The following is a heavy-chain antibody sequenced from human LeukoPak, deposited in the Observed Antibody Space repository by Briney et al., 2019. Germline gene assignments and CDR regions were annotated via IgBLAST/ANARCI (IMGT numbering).Heavy chain of an antibody. CDR2: IYSGGTT. CDR1: GFTVSSNY. J-gene: IGHJ6*03. D-gene: IGHD3-10*01. CDR3: ASGSGSYRTPYYYMDV. Sequence: GGSLRLSCVASGFTVSSNYMSWVRQAPGKGLEWVSVIYSGGTTYYADSVKGRFTISRDNSKNTLYLQMNSLRAEDTAVYYCASGSGSYRTPYYYMDVWGTGTTVTVSS. V-gene: IGHV3-53*01.